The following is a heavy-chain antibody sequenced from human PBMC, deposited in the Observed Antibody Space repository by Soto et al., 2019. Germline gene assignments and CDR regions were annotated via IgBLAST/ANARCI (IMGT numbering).Heavy chain of an antibody. V-gene: IGHV1-58*01. CDR3: AARRVGLYAMDV. J-gene: IGHJ6*02. D-gene: IGHD3-10*01. CDR2: IVGGSGNT. Sequence: GASVKVSWKACGVAFSTSGVQWVQQARGQRPEWIGWIVGGSGNTNYAPKFQQRVIITRDMSTTTAYMEVTSLRSDDTAMYYCAARRVGLYAMDVWGQGTTVTVSS. CDR1: GVAFSTSG.